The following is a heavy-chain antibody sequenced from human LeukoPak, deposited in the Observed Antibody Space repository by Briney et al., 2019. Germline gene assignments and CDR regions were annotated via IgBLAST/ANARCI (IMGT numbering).Heavy chain of an antibody. CDR3: ARTTTVVTYFDY. V-gene: IGHV4-4*07. Sequence: PSETLSLTCTVSGGSISSYYWSWIRQPAGKGLKWIGRIYTSGSTNYNPSLKSRVTMSVDTSKNQFSLKLSSVTAADTAVYYCARTTTVVTYFDYWGQRTPVTVSS. J-gene: IGHJ4*02. D-gene: IGHD4-23*01. CDR2: IYTSGST. CDR1: GGSISSYY.